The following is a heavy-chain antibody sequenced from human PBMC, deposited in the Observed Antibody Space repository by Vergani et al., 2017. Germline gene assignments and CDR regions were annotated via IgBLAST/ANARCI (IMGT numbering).Heavy chain of an antibody. CDR2: IYYSGST. CDR1: GGSIGSGGYY. D-gene: IGHD1-1*01. CDR3: ARVDLQPYYYYYYMDV. J-gene: IGHJ6*03. V-gene: IGHV4-31*03. Sequence: QVQLQESGPGLVKPSQTLSLTCTVSGGSIGSGGYYWSWIRQHPGKGLEWIGYIYYSGSTYYNPSLKSRVTISVDTSKNQFSLKLSSVTAADTAVYYCARVDLQPYYYYYYMDVWSKGTTVTVSS.